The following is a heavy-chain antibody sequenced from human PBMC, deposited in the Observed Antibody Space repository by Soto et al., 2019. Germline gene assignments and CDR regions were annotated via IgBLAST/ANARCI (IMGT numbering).Heavy chain of an antibody. CDR1: GYTFSGYH. CDR2: INTNTGDT. J-gene: IGHJ5*02. Sequence: ASVKVSCKXSGYTFSGYHIQWVRQAPGQGLEWMGWINTNTGDTNYAQKYQGWATMTRDTSINTAFLQLSRLTSDDTAVYFCARWVGASNWFDPWGQGTLVTVSS. V-gene: IGHV1-2*04. D-gene: IGHD1-26*01. CDR3: ARWVGASNWFDP.